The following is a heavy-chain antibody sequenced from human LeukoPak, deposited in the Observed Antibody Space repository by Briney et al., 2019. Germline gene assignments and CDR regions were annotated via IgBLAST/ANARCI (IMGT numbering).Heavy chain of an antibody. CDR1: GYTFTGYY. CDR3: ARVGYSGSYWSPYGVDV. D-gene: IGHD1-26*01. CDR2: INPNSGGT. Sequence: GASVKVSCKASGYTFTGYYMHWVRQAPGQGLEWMGWINPNSGGTNYAQKFQGRVTMTRDTSISTAYMELSRLRSDDTAVYYCARVGYSGSYWSPYGVDVWGQGTTVTVSS. J-gene: IGHJ6*02. V-gene: IGHV1-2*02.